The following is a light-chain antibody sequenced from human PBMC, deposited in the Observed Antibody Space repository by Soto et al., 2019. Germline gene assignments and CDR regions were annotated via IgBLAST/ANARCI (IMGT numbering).Light chain of an antibody. CDR1: QSISSW. V-gene: IGKV1-5*01. J-gene: IGKJ5*01. Sequence: DIQMTQSPSTLSASVGDRVTKTCRASQSISSWLAWYQQKPGKAPKLLIYDASSLESGVPSRFSGSGSGTEFTLTISSLQPDDFATYYCQQYNSYPITFGQGTRLEIK. CDR2: DAS. CDR3: QQYNSYPIT.